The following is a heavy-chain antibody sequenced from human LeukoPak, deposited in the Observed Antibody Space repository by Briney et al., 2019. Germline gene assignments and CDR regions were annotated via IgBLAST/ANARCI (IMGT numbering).Heavy chain of an antibody. V-gene: IGHV3-23*01. J-gene: IGHJ6*04. CDR3: ANPLSPEVVPAAPHV. CDR1: GFTFSSYA. Sequence: GGSLRLSCAASGFTFSSYAMSWVRQAPGKGLEWVSAISGSGGSTYYADSVKGRFTISRDNSKNTLYLQMNSLRAEDTAVYYCANPLSPEVVPAAPHVWGKGTTVTVSS. D-gene: IGHD2-2*01. CDR2: ISGSGGST.